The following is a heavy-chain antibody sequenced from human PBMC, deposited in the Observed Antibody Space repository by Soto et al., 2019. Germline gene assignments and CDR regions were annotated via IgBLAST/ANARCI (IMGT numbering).Heavy chain of an antibody. CDR3: AKLTAYYDFWSGSDFDY. D-gene: IGHD3-3*01. CDR2: ITASGRNS. J-gene: IGHJ4*02. CDR1: GFTFNSYA. V-gene: IGHV3-23*01. Sequence: EVQLLESGGGLIQPGGSLRLSCEASGFTFNSYAMSWVRQAPGKGLEWVSSITASGRNSYYADSVKGRFTISRDQSKNTLFLQMSSLRAEDTALYYCAKLTAYYDFWSGSDFDYWGQGALVTVSS.